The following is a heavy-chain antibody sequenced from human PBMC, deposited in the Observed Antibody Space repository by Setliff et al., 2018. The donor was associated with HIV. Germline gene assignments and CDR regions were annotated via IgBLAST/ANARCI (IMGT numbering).Heavy chain of an antibody. CDR1: GYTFTSYD. J-gene: IGHJ4*02. CDR2: MNPDSGRT. CDR3: AIDGAGGWLRPMPDY. D-gene: IGHD5-12*01. V-gene: IGHV1-8*01. Sequence: ASVKVSCKASGYTFTSYDISWVRQATGQGLEWMGWMNPDSGRTGYAQKFQGRVTMTWSTSTSTAYMEVRSLRSEDTAVYYCAIDGAGGWLRPMPDYWGQGTLVTVSS.